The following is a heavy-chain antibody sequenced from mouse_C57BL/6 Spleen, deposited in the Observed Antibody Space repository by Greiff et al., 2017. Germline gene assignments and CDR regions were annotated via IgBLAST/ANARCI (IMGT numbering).Heavy chain of an antibody. Sequence: EVQLQQSGAELVRPGASVKLSCTASGFNIKDYYMHWVKQRPEQGLEWIGRIDPEDGDTEYAPKFQGKATMTADPSSNTAYLQLSSLTSEDTAVYYCTTGYYDYDGFAYWGQGTLVTVSA. CDR1: GFNIKDYY. V-gene: IGHV14-1*01. D-gene: IGHD2-4*01. CDR3: TTGYYDYDGFAY. CDR2: IDPEDGDT. J-gene: IGHJ3*01.